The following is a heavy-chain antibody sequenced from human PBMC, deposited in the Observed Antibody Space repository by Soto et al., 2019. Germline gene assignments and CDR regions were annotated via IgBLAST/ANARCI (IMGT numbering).Heavy chain of an antibody. J-gene: IGHJ4*02. CDR2: IYHSEST. D-gene: IGHD1-26*01. V-gene: IGHV4-4*02. CDR1: GGSISSSNW. Sequence: AETFASTFAVSGGSISSSNWWSWVRQPPWKVLEWIGEIYHSESTNYSPSLKSRVTISVDKSKNQFSLKLSSVTAADTAVYYCARVLVGANVLGYLGYYIDYWGQVNLIPVSS. CDR3: ARVLVGANVLGYLGYYIDY.